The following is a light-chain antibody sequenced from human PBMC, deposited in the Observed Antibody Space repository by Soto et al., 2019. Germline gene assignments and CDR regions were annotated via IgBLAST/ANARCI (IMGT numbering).Light chain of an antibody. CDR1: QSVSSNY. CDR3: QQYGSSPTWT. CDR2: GAS. J-gene: IGKJ1*01. V-gene: IGKV3-20*01. Sequence: ESVSTPSPGTLSLSPRERATLSCRASQSVSSNYLAWYQQKPGQAPRLLIYGASTRATGIPDRFSGSGSGTDFTLTISRLEPEDSAVYYCQQYGSSPTWTVGQGTKVDIK.